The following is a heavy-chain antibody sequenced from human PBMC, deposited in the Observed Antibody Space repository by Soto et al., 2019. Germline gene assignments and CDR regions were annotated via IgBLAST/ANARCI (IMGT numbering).Heavy chain of an antibody. Sequence: QVQLVQSGAVVKKPGSSVKVSCKASGGTFSSYTISWVRQAPGQGLEWMGRIIPILGIANYAQKFQGRVTITADKSTSTAYTELSSLSAEDTVVYYCANDAVTEGCWCQGTLVT. CDR1: GGTFSSYT. CDR3: ANDAVTEGC. CDR2: IIPILGIA. J-gene: IGHJ4*02. V-gene: IGHV1-69*02. D-gene: IGHD2-21*02.